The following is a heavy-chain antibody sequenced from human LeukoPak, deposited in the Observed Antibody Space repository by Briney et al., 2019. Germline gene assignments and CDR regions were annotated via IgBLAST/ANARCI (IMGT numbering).Heavy chain of an antibody. CDR2: INPSGGST. CDR3: ARGYSAGWYFDL. CDR1: VYTFTICY. V-gene: IGHV1-46*01. Sequence: AAVYVSFKSAVYTFTICYMHWVRHAPGQGLEWVGVINPSGGSTSYAQEFQGRVTMTRDTSTSTVYMELSSLRSEDTAVYYCARGYSAGWYFDLWGRGTLVTVSS. J-gene: IGHJ2*01. D-gene: IGHD4-11*01.